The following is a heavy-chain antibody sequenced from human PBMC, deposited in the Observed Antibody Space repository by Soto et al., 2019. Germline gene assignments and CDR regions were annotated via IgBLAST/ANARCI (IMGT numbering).Heavy chain of an antibody. V-gene: IGHV5-51*01. J-gene: IGHJ4*02. CDR2: INPADSDI. CDR3: ARHSREEKGWTIRRLDY. D-gene: IGHD2-2*01. Sequence: EVQLVQSGTEVKKPGESLKISCEASGYSFTSNWIGWVRQMPGKGLEWMGIINPADSDIKYSPSFQGQVTISADKSISTVYLQWSSLQASDTARYYCARHSREEKGWTIRRLDYWGQGTLVTVSS. CDR1: GYSFTSNW.